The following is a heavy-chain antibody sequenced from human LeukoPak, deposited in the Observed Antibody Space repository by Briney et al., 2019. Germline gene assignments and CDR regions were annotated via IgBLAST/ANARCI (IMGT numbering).Heavy chain of an antibody. CDR2: ISAYNGNT. CDR3: ARVGYDFWSGYDDY. V-gene: IGHV1-18*01. CDR1: GYTFTSYG. J-gene: IGHJ4*02. Sequence: ASVKVSCKASGYTFTSYGISWVRQAPGQGLEWMGWISAYNGNTNYAQKLQGRVTMTTDTSTGTAYMELRSLRSDDTAVYYCARVGYDFWSGYDDYWGQGTLVTVSS. D-gene: IGHD3-3*01.